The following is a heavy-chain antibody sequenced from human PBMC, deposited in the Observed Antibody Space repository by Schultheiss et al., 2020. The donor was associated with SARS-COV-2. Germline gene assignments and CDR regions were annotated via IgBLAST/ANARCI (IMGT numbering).Heavy chain of an antibody. CDR1: GGSISSYY. D-gene: IGHD3-3*01. Sequence: SETLSLTCTVSGGSISSYYWGWIRQPPGKGLEWIGSIYYSGSTYYNPSLKSRVTISVDTSKNQFSLKLSSVTAADTAVYYCASGNPYDFWSGYYGATGGYYYYMDVWGKGTTVTVSS. CDR2: IYYSGST. V-gene: IGHV4-39*07. J-gene: IGHJ6*03. CDR3: ASGNPYDFWSGYYGATGGYYYYMDV.